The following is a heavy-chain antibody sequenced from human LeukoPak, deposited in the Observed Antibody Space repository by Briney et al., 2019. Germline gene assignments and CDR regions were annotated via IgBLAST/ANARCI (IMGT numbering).Heavy chain of an antibody. J-gene: IGHJ6*03. Sequence: PGGSLRLSCAASGFTFSSYAMSWVRQAPGKGLEWVSAISGSGGSTYYADSVKGRFTITRDNSKYTLYLQMNSLRAEDTAVYYCAKVNPEYQLPYYYYYMVVWGKGTTVTVSS. V-gene: IGHV3-23*01. CDR3: AKVNPEYQLPYYYYYMVV. D-gene: IGHD2-2*01. CDR2: ISGSGGST. CDR1: GFTFSSYA.